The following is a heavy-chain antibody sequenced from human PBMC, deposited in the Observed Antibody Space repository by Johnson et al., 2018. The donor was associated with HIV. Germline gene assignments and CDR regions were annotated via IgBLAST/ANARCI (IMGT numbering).Heavy chain of an antibody. D-gene: IGHD3-3*01. CDR1: GFTFSNFA. Sequence: VQLVESGGGLVQPGGSLRLSCAASGFTFSNFAMNWVRQAPGKGLEWVSAISGSGGSTFYADSVKGRFTISRDSSKNTLYLQMNSLRAEDTAVYYCAKDSPSSIQFLELFPFFDIWGRGTMVTVSS. CDR3: AKDSPSSIQFLELFPFFDI. CDR2: ISGSGGST. J-gene: IGHJ3*02. V-gene: IGHV3-23*04.